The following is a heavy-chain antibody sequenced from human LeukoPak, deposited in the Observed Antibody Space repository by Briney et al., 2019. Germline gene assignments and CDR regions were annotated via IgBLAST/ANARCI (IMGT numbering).Heavy chain of an antibody. D-gene: IGHD6-13*01. J-gene: IGHJ4*02. CDR1: GYTLTELS. V-gene: IGHV1-24*01. Sequence: VASVTVSCKVSGYTLTELSMHWVRQAPGKGLEWMGGFDPEDGETIYAQKFQGRVTMTEDTSTDTAYMELSSLRSEDTAVYYCATAARYSSSRLSPPHFDYWGQGTLVTVSS. CDR2: FDPEDGET. CDR3: ATAARYSSSRLSPPHFDY.